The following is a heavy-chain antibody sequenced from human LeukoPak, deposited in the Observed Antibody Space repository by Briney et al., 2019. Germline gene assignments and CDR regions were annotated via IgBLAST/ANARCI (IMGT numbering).Heavy chain of an antibody. CDR3: ARGLSASYDVNWFDS. CDR1: GGSFSGQY. Sequence: SETLSLTCTVSGGSFSGQYWSWIRQPAGKGPEWMGRINTSGTTRYDPSLKSRVTTSVDTSKNQFSLKLTSVTAADTAVYYCARGLSASYDVNWFDSWGQGTLVTVSS. J-gene: IGHJ5*01. D-gene: IGHD1-1*01. CDR2: INTSGTT. V-gene: IGHV4-4*07.